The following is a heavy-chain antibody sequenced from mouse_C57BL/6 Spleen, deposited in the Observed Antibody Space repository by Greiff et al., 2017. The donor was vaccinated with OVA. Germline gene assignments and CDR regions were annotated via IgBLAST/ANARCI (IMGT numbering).Heavy chain of an antibody. CDR1: GFTFSDAW. CDR3: TRFTTGYYFDY. V-gene: IGHV6-6*01. J-gene: IGHJ2*01. Sequence: EVQRVESGGGLVQPGGSMKLSCAASGFTFSDAWMDWVRQSPEKGLEWVAEIRNKANNHATYYAESVKGRFTISRDDSKSSVYLQMNSLRAEDTGIYYCTRFTTGYYFDYWGQGTTLTVSS. CDR2: IRNKANNHAT. D-gene: IGHD2-12*01.